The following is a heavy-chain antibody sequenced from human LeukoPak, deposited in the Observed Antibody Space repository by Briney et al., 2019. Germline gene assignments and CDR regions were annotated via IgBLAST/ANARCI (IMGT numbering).Heavy chain of an antibody. CDR3: ARVRDTTWFGYFDY. D-gene: IGHD3-10*01. Sequence: GGSLRLSCAASGFTVSSNYMSWVRQAPGKGLEWVSVIYSGGSTYYADSVKGRFTISRDNSKNTLYLQMNSLRAEDTAVDYCARVRDTTWFGYFDYWGQGTLVTVSS. CDR2: IYSGGST. J-gene: IGHJ4*02. CDR1: GFTVSSNY. V-gene: IGHV3-66*01.